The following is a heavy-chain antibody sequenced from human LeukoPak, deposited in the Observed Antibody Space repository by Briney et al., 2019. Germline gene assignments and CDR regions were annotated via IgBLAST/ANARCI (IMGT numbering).Heavy chain of an antibody. V-gene: IGHV4-59*01. Sequence: SETLSLTCTVSGGSIRCYYWSWIRQSLGKGLEWIGYIYYSGTTSYNPSLKSRVIISVDTYKNQFSLRLNSLTAADTAVYYCARDQLYFDSSGHYRTDDFDIWGQGTMVTVSS. J-gene: IGHJ3*02. CDR1: GGSIRCYY. CDR2: IYYSGTT. D-gene: IGHD3-22*01. CDR3: ARDQLYFDSSGHYRTDDFDI.